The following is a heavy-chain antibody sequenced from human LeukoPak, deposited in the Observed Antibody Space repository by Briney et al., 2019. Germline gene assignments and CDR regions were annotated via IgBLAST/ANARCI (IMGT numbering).Heavy chain of an antibody. D-gene: IGHD6-6*01. J-gene: IGHJ4*02. CDR2: IYTSGST. Sequence: SETLSLTCTVSGGSISSGSYYWSWIRQPAGKGLEWIGRIYTSGSTNYNPSLKSRVTISVDTSKNQFSLKLSSVTAADTAVYYCATRSSIAARESDYWGQGTLVTVSS. CDR1: GGSISSGSYY. CDR3: ATRSSIAARESDY. V-gene: IGHV4-61*02.